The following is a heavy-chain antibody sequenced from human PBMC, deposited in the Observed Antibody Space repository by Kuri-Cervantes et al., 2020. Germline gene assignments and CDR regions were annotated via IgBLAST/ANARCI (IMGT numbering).Heavy chain of an antibody. Sequence: GESLKISCAASEFTVSTNYMSWVRQAPGKGLEWVSFIYSGGSTYYADSVKGRSTISRDNSKNTLYLQMNSLRAEDTAVYYCAKPDRGVVKDYWGQGTLVTVSS. CDR2: IYSGGST. D-gene: IGHD4-23*01. CDR3: AKPDRGVVKDY. CDR1: EFTVSTNY. V-gene: IGHV3-53*01. J-gene: IGHJ4*02.